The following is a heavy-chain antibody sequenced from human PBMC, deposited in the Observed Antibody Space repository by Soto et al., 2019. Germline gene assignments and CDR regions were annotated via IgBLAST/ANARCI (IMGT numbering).Heavy chain of an antibody. CDR1: GFTFSSYA. Sequence: QVQLVESGGGVVQPGRSLRLSCAASGFTFSSYAMHWVRQAPGKGLEWVALILYDGSNKYYADSVKGRFSISRDNSKNTLYLQMNSLRAEDTAVYYCASGLFDYYDGSGPAGFWGQGTLVTVSS. J-gene: IGHJ4*02. CDR2: ILYDGSNK. CDR3: ASGLFDYYDGSGPAGF. D-gene: IGHD3-22*01. V-gene: IGHV3-30-3*01.